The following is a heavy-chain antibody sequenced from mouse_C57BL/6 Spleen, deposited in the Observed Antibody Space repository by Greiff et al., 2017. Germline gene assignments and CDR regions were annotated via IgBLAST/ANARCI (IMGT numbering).Heavy chain of an antibody. CDR3: ARGDLLGGAWFAY. CDR2: IHPNSGST. Sequence: VQLQQPGAELVKPGASVKLSCTASGYTFTSYWMHWVKQRPGQGLEWIGMIHPNSGSTNYNEKFKSKATLTVDKSSSTAYMQLSSLTSEDSAVYYCARGDLLGGAWFAYWGQGTLVTVSA. D-gene: IGHD2-1*01. V-gene: IGHV1-64*01. CDR1: GYTFTSYW. J-gene: IGHJ3*01.